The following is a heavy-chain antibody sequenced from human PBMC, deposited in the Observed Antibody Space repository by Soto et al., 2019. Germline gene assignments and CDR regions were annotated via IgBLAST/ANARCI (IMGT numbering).Heavy chain of an antibody. V-gene: IGHV3-53*03. CDR2: IYSGGNT. Sequence: VQMQESGPGLVKPSETLSLTCTVSGGSVTTYYWNWIRQTPGKGLEWVSVIYSGGNTYYADSVKGRFSMSRDKSKNTLFLQMNGLRAEDTAVYYCGRGSSDSDGILRVDYWGQGTLVTVSS. CDR3: GRGSSDSDGILRVDY. J-gene: IGHJ4*02. D-gene: IGHD2-2*01. CDR1: GGSVTTYY.